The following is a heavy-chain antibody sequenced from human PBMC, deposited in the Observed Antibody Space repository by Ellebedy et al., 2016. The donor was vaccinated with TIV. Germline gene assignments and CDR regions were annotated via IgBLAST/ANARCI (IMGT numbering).Heavy chain of an antibody. D-gene: IGHD3-22*01. Sequence: AASVKVSCKASGYTFTSYGISWVRQAPGQGLEWMGWISAYNGNTNYAQKLQGRVTMTTDTSTSTAHMELRSLRSDDTAVYYCARDRKNYYDSSGYNDYWGQGTLVTVSS. J-gene: IGHJ4*02. CDR2: ISAYNGNT. CDR1: GYTFTSYG. CDR3: ARDRKNYYDSSGYNDY. V-gene: IGHV1-18*01.